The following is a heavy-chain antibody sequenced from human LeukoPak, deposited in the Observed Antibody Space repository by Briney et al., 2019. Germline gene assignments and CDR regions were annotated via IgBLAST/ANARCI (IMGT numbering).Heavy chain of an antibody. CDR3: AKELSGYSYGYYFDY. Sequence: PGGSLRLSCAASGFTFSSYAMHWVRQAPGKGLEWVVVISYDGSNKYYADSVKGRFTISRDNSKNTLYLQMNSLRAEDTAVYYCAKELSGYSYGYYFDYWGQGTLVTVSS. CDR2: ISYDGSNK. CDR1: GFTFSSYA. V-gene: IGHV3-30-3*01. J-gene: IGHJ4*02. D-gene: IGHD5-18*01.